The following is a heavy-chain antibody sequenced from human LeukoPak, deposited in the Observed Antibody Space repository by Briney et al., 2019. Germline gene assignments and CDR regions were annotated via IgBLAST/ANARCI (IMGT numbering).Heavy chain of an antibody. D-gene: IGHD1-26*01. CDR1: GFTFSSYE. J-gene: IGHJ4*02. Sequence: GGSLRLSCAASGFTFSSYEMKWVRQAPGKGLEWVSYISSSGSTIYYADSVKGRFTISRDNAKNSLYLQMNSLRAEDTAVYYCAREFFDREGGTTVLDYWGQGTLVTVSS. CDR2: ISSSGSTI. CDR3: AREFFDREGGTTVLDY. V-gene: IGHV3-48*03.